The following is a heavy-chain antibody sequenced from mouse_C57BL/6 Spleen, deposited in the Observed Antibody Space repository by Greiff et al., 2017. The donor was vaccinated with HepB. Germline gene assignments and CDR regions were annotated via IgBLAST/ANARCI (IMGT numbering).Heavy chain of an antibody. CDR2: INPNNGGT. J-gene: IGHJ2*01. CDR3: ARDSNYFDY. V-gene: IGHV1-26*01. Sequence: EVKLVESGPELVKPGASVKISCKASGYTFTDYYMNWVKQSHGKSLEWIGDINPNNGGTSYNQKFKGKATLTVDKSSSTAYMELRSLTSEDSAVYYCARDSNYFDYWGQGTTLTVSS. CDR1: GYTFTDYY. D-gene: IGHD2-5*01.